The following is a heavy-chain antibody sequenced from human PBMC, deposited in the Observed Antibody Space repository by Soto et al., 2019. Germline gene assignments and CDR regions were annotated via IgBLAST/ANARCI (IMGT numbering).Heavy chain of an antibody. J-gene: IGHJ4*02. Sequence: VHLVESGGGLVKPGGSLRLSCAASGFSFSNAWMSWVRQAPGRGLEWVGRIKSRSEGGTTDYAAPVKGRFTISRDDSENTVFLQMNNLKSEDTAVYSCTTFRRYWGQGTLVTVSS. CDR2: IKSRSEGGTT. CDR3: TTFRRY. V-gene: IGHV3-15*01. CDR1: GFSFSNAW.